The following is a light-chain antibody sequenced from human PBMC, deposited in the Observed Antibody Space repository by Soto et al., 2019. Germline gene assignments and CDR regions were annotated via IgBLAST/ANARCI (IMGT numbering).Light chain of an antibody. Sequence: DIQMTQSPSSLSASVGDRVTITCRASQGISPYLNWYQQKPGKAPKLLIYSTSTLESGVPSRFSGSGGGTDFTLTINSLQPEDSATYFCQQGYNIVLTFGGGTKVEV. V-gene: IGKV1-39*01. J-gene: IGKJ4*01. CDR1: QGISPY. CDR3: QQGYNIVLT. CDR2: STS.